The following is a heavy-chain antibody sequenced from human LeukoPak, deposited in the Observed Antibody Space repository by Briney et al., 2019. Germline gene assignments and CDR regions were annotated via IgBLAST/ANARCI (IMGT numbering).Heavy chain of an antibody. Sequence: SGPTLVKPTQTLTLTCTFSGFSLRTKGVGVGWIRQPPGKTLEWLSPIYWDDDKRYHPSLRTRLTITRDTSNNQVVLTMTDMDPVDTATYYCVHRSMTATQAPLPFDFWGPGTFITVSS. CDR2: IYWDDDK. J-gene: IGHJ4*02. CDR3: VHRSMTATQAPLPFDF. D-gene: IGHD1-1*01. V-gene: IGHV2-5*02. CDR1: GFSLRTKGVG.